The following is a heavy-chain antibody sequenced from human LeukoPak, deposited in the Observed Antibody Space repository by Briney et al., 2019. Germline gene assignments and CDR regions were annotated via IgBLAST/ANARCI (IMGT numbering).Heavy chain of an antibody. CDR1: GGSISSYY. J-gene: IGHJ5*02. D-gene: IGHD6-19*01. V-gene: IGHV4-4*07. Sequence: SETLSLTCTVSGGSISSYYWSWIRQPAGKGLEWIGRIYSSGSTNYNPSLKSRVTMSVDTPKNQFPLKLSSVTAADTAVYYCARDLGMAVALPFDPWGQGTLVTVSS. CDR3: ARDLGMAVALPFDP. CDR2: IYSSGST.